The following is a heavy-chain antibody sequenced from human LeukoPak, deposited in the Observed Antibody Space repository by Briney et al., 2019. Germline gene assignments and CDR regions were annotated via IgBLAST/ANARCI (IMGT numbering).Heavy chain of an antibody. Sequence: PGGSLRLSCAASGFTFSSYAMSWVRQAPGKGLEWVSAISGSGGGTYYADSVKGRFTISRDNSKNTLYLQMNSLRAEDTAVYYCAKDPGLSSYFDYWGQGTLVTVSS. CDR3: AKDPGLSSYFDY. J-gene: IGHJ4*02. V-gene: IGHV3-23*01. CDR2: ISGSGGGT. CDR1: GFTFSSYA.